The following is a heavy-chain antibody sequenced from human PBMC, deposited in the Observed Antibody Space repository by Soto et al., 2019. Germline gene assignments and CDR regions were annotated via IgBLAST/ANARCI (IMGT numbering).Heavy chain of an antibody. V-gene: IGHV3-53*01. CDR2: IYSGGST. J-gene: IGHJ3*02. CDR1: GFTASRTY. CDR3: TGGGRDAFDI. Sequence: XESLILSCAPPGFTASRTYMSWVRQAPGKGLEWVSVIYSGGSTYYADSVKGRFTISRDNSKNTLYLQMNSLRAEDTAVYYCTGGGRDAFDICGQGTMVTVSS. D-gene: IGHD3-10*01.